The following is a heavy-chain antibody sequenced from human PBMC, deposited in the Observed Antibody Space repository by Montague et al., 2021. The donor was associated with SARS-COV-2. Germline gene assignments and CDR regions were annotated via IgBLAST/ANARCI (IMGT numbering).Heavy chain of an antibody. J-gene: IGHJ4*02. CDR2: IYYRGST. CDR1: GGSISSSSYY. CDR3: ATQEDPSGWIPGPFDF. Sequence: SETLSLTCTVSGGSISSSSYYWAWIRQPPGKELEWIGSIYYRGSTYYNPSLKSRVIISVDTSKNQLSLKLSSVTAADTAVYYCATQEDPSGWIPGPFDFWGQGSLLTVSS. V-gene: IGHV4-39*01. D-gene: IGHD6-19*01.